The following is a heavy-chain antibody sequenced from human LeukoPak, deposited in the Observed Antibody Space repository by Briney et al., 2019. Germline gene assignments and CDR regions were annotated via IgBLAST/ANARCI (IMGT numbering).Heavy chain of an antibody. CDR3: ARISRTYGSGSYIDDAFDI. J-gene: IGHJ3*02. CDR1: GFIFSNYA. Sequence: PGASLRLSCAASGFIFSNYAMSWVRQAPGKGLEWVAVIWYDGSNKYYADSVKGRFTISRDNSKNTLYLQMNSLRAEDTAVYYCARISRTYGSGSYIDDAFDIWGQGTMVTVSS. V-gene: IGHV3-33*08. CDR2: IWYDGSNK. D-gene: IGHD3-10*01.